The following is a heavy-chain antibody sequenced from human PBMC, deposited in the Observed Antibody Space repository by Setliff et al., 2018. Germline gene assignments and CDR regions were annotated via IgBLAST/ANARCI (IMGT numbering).Heavy chain of an antibody. CDR1: GYTFTSYD. D-gene: IGHD1-26*01. J-gene: IGHJ6*02. CDR3: ARDRVSGSSYYYYGMDV. CDR2: MNPNSGNT. Sequence: ASVKVSCKASGYTFTSYDINWVRQATGQGLEWMGWMNPNSGNTGYAQKFQGRVTISVDTSISTAYMELSRLRSDDTAVYYRARDRVSGSSYYYYGMDVWGQGTTVTVSS. V-gene: IGHV1-8*02.